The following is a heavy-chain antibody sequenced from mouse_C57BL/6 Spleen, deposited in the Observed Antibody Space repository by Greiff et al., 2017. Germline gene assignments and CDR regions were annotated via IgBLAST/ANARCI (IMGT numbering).Heavy chain of an antibody. D-gene: IGHD1-1*01. J-gene: IGHJ2*01. Sequence: EVKLQESGGGLVKPGGSLKLSCAASGFTFSDYGMHWVRQAPEKGLEWVAYISSGSSTIYYADTVKGRFTISRDNAKNTLFLQMTSLRSEDTAMYYCARFTVTFYFDYWGQGTTLTVSS. CDR2: ISSGSSTI. V-gene: IGHV5-17*01. CDR3: ARFTVTFYFDY. CDR1: GFTFSDYG.